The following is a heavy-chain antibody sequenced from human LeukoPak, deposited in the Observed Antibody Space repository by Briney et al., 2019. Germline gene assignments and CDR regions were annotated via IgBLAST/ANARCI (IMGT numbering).Heavy chain of an antibody. D-gene: IGHD6-13*01. CDR2: INHSGST. Sequence: SETLSLTYAVYGGSFSGYYWSWIRQPPGKGLEWIGKINHSGSTNYNPSLKSRVTISVDTSKNQFSLKLSSVTAADTAVYYCARVSIAAAGPRDYYYYGMDVWGQGTTVTVSS. CDR3: ARVSIAAAGPRDYYYYGMDV. CDR1: GGSFSGYY. J-gene: IGHJ6*02. V-gene: IGHV4-34*01.